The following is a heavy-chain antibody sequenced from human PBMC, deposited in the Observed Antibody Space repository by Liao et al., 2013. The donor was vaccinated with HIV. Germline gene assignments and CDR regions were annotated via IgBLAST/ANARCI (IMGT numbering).Heavy chain of an antibody. CDR3: ARASPPRSGSYYKD. CDR1: GGSISSSSYY. D-gene: IGHD1-26*01. CDR2: IYYSGST. V-gene: IGHV4-39*07. Sequence: QVQLQESGPGLVKPSETLSLTCTVSGGSISSSSYYWGWIRQPPGKGLEWIGSIYYSGSTNYNPSLKSRVTISVDTSKNQFSLKLSSVTAADTAMYYCARASPPRSGSYYKDWGQGTLVTVSS. J-gene: IGHJ4*02.